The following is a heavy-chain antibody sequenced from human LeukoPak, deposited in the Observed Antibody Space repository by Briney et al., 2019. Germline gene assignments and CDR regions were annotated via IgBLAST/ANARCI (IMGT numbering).Heavy chain of an antibody. D-gene: IGHD5-18*01. CDR3: ARSHSYGYELDY. Sequence: ASVKVSCKASGYTFSSYAISWVRQAPGQGLEWMGGIIPIFGTANYAQKFQGRVTITADKSTSTAYMELSSLRSEDTAVYYCARSHSYGYELDYWGQGTLVTVSS. V-gene: IGHV1-69*06. J-gene: IGHJ4*02. CDR1: GYTFSSYA. CDR2: IIPIFGTA.